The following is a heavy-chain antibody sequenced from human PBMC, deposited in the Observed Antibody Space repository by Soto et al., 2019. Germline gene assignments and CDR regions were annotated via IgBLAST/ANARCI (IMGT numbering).Heavy chain of an antibody. V-gene: IGHV4-39*01. Sequence: SETLSLTCTVSGDSISDISYYWGGVRPPPGKGLEWIGSIYYSGSTYYNPSLKSRVTISVDTSKNQFPLKLSSVTAADTALYYCAKHRDSSMGDFDYWGQGTLVTVSS. CDR3: AKHRDSSMGDFDY. CDR1: GDSISDISYY. J-gene: IGHJ4*02. D-gene: IGHD5-18*01. CDR2: IYYSGST.